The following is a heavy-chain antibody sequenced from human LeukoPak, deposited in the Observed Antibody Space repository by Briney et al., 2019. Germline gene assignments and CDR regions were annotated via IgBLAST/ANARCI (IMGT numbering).Heavy chain of an antibody. J-gene: IGHJ4*02. D-gene: IGHD4-17*01. CDR2: ISGSGTST. CDR1: GFTFSTPA. V-gene: IGHV3-23*01. CDR3: TKGPRSIDY. Sequence: GGSLRLSCAASGFTFSTPAMSWVRQAPGKGLEWVSAISGSGTSTYYSDSVKGRFTISRDNSKHMLYLQMNSLRAEDTAVYYCTKGPRSIDYWGQGTLVTVSS.